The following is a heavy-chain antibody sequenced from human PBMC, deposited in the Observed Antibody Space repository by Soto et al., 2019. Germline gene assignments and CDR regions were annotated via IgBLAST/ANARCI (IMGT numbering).Heavy chain of an antibody. D-gene: IGHD3-3*01. V-gene: IGHV3-30-3*01. CDR3: ARLYYDFWSGTYEYYGMDV. Sequence: GGSLRLSCAASEFTFSSYAMHWVRQAPGKGLEWVAVISYDGSNKYYADSVKGRFTISRDNSKNTLYLQMKSLRAEDTAVYYCARLYYDFWSGTYEYYGMDVWGQGNTVTVSS. CDR1: EFTFSSYA. CDR2: ISYDGSNK. J-gene: IGHJ6*02.